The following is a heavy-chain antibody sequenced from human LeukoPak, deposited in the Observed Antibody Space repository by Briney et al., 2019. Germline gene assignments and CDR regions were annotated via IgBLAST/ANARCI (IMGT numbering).Heavy chain of an antibody. J-gene: IGHJ4*02. CDR3: AREHAGSRWDYFDY. V-gene: IGHV3-48*03. Sequence: PGGSLRLSCAASGFTFSSYEMNWVRQAPGKGLEWVSYISSSGSTIYYADSVKGRVTFSRDNAKNSLYLQMNSLRAEDTAVYYCAREHAGSRWDYFDYWGQGTLVTVSS. CDR1: GFTFSSYE. CDR2: ISSSGSTI. D-gene: IGHD4-23*01.